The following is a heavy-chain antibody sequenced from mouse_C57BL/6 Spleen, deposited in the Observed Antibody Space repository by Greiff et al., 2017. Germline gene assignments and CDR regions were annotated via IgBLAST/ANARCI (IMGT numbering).Heavy chain of an antibody. D-gene: IGHD2-5*01. V-gene: IGHV1-64*01. CDR1: GYTFTSYW. Sequence: VQLQQPGAELVKPGASVKLSCKASGYTFTSYWMHWVKQRPGQGLEWIGMIHPNSGSTNYNEKFKSKATLTVDKSSSTAYMQLSSLTSEDSAVYYCARGGYYSNYDWYFDVWGTGTTVTVSS. J-gene: IGHJ1*03. CDR3: ARGGYYSNYDWYFDV. CDR2: IHPNSGST.